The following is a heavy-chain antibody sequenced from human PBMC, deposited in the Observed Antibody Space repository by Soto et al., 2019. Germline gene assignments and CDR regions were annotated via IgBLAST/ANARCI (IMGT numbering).Heavy chain of an antibody. D-gene: IGHD5-12*01. CDR1: GFTYSSYS. V-gene: IGHV3-21*01. Sequence: SLRLSCAASGFTYSSYSMNWVRQAPGKGLEWVSSISSSSSYIYYADSVKGRFTISRDNAKNSLYLQMNSLRAEDTAVYYCARGWLRDPYSYYGMDVWGQGTTVTVSS. CDR3: ARGWLRDPYSYYGMDV. J-gene: IGHJ6*02. CDR2: ISSSSSYI.